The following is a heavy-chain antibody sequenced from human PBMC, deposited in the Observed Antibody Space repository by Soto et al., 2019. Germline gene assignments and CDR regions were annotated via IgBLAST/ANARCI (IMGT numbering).Heavy chain of an antibody. Sequence: EVQLLECGGGLVQPGGSLRLSCAASGFTFSTYAMSWVRQAPGKGLEWVSAISGSGGSTFYADAVRGGFTISRDNTKNILYLQMDSLRAEDTALYYCAKEYFDSSGSNSGAYFDYWGQGTLVTVSS. V-gene: IGHV3-23*01. CDR2: ISGSGGST. D-gene: IGHD3-22*01. J-gene: IGHJ4*02. CDR3: AKEYFDSSGSNSGAYFDY. CDR1: GFTFSTYA.